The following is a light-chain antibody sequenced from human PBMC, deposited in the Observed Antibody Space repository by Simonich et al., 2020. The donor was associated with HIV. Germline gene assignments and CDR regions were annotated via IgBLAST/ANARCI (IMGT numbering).Light chain of an antibody. CDR3: SSYAGSNNLV. CDR2: EVK. J-gene: IGLJ3*02. CDR1: GNAVGGSNY. V-gene: IGLV2-8*01. Sequence: SALTQPPSASGSPGQSVTISCTGTGNAVGGSNYVSWYQQHPSKAPKLMIYEVKKGPSGVPVRFSCPKSGNRASLTVSGLQAEDEADYYCSSYAGSNNLVFGGGTKLTVL.